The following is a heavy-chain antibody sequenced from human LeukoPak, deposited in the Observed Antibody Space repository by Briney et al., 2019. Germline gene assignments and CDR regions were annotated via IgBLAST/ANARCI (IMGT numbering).Heavy chain of an antibody. J-gene: IGHJ5*02. D-gene: IGHD5-18*01. CDR3: ARALGGYSYGRYNWFDP. CDR1: GGSISSYY. CDR2: IYTSGST. Sequence: SETLSLTCTVSGGSISSYYWSWIRQPAEKGLEWIGRIYTSGSTNYNPSLKSRVTMSVDTSKNQFSLKLSSVTAADTAVYYCARALGGYSYGRYNWFDPWGQGTLVTVSS. V-gene: IGHV4-4*07.